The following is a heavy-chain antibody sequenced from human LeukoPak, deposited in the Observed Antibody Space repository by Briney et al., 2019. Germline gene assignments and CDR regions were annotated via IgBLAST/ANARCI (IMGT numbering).Heavy chain of an antibody. Sequence: PGGSLRLSCAASGFTFSDYYMSWIRQAPGKGLEWVSYIGSSSSYTNYADSVKGRFTISRDNAKNSLYLQMNSLRAEDTAVYYCARDLPIYYYGMDVWGKGTTVTVSS. CDR3: ARDLPIYYYGMDV. V-gene: IGHV3-11*06. D-gene: IGHD2-2*02. J-gene: IGHJ6*04. CDR2: IGSSSSYT. CDR1: GFTFSDYY.